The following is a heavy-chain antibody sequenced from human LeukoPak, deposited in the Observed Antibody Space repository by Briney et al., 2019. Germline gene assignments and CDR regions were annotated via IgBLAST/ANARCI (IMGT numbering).Heavy chain of an antibody. V-gene: IGHV3-7*01. Sequence: PGGSLRLSCAASGFTFSNYWMSWVRQAPGEGLEWVANIKQDGSEKYYVDSVKGRFTISRDNAKNSLYLQMNSLRAEDTAVYYCARVQRYCSSTSCFNGPFDYWGQGTLVTVSS. D-gene: IGHD2-2*01. CDR2: IKQDGSEK. CDR3: ARVQRYCSSTSCFNGPFDY. J-gene: IGHJ4*02. CDR1: GFTFSNYW.